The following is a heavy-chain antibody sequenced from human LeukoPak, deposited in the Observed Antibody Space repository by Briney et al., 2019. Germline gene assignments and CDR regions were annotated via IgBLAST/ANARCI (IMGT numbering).Heavy chain of an antibody. Sequence: GGSLRLSCAASGFTVSSNYMSWVRQAPGKGLEWVSVIYSGGSTYYADSVKGRFTISRDNSKNTLYLQTNSLRAEDTAVYYCARGFTTGYYYYCGMDVWGQGTTVTVSS. CDR1: GFTVSSNY. J-gene: IGHJ6*02. V-gene: IGHV3-66*02. CDR2: IYSGGST. CDR3: ARGFTTGYYYYCGMDV. D-gene: IGHD4-11*01.